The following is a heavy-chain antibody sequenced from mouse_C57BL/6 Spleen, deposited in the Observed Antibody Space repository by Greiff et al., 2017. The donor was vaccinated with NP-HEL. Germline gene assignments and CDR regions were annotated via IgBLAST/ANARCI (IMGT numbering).Heavy chain of an antibody. CDR3: ARDREDYYGSSFFDY. CDR2: ISDGGSYT. V-gene: IGHV5-4*01. D-gene: IGHD1-1*01. Sequence: EVKLMESGGGLVKPGGSLKLSCAASGFTFSSYAMSWVRQTPEKRLEWVATISDGGSYTYYPDNVKGRFTISRDNAKNNLYLQMSHLKSEDTAMYYCARDREDYYGSSFFDYWGQGTTLTVSS. CDR1: GFTFSSYA. J-gene: IGHJ2*01.